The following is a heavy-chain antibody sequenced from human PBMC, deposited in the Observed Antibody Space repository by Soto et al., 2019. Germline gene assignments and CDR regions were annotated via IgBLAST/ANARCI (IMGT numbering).Heavy chain of an antibody. CDR3: ARGGDCSGGGCYSAY. Sequence: QVQLVQSGAEVKKTGASVKVSCKASGYTFITYAVHWVRQAPGQRLEWMGWINGGNGNTKYSQRFQGRVTITRDTAASTAYMELNSLGSGDTAVYYCARGGDCSGGGCYSAYWGQGTLVTVSS. CDR1: GYTFITYA. D-gene: IGHD2-15*01. CDR2: INGGNGNT. J-gene: IGHJ4*02. V-gene: IGHV1-3*01.